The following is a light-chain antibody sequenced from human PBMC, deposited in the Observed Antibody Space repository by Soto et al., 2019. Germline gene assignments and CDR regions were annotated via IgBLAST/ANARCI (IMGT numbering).Light chain of an antibody. J-gene: IGKJ5*01. CDR2: DAS. CDR3: QQYDNVGIT. CDR1: QDISNY. V-gene: IGKV1-33*01. Sequence: DIQMTQSPSSLSASVGDRFTITCHASQDISNYLNWYQQKPGKAPKLLIYDASNLETGVPSRFSGSGSGTDFTLTISSLQPEDSATFYCQQYDNVGITFGQGTRLENK.